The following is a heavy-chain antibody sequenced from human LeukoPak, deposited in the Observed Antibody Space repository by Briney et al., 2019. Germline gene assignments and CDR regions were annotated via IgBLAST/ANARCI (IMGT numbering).Heavy chain of an antibody. CDR2: ISYDGSNK. CDR3: ARARRVYSNYGIDY. V-gene: IGHV3-30-3*01. Sequence: GGSLRLSCAASGFTFSSYAMHWVRQAPGKGLEWVAVISYDGSNKYYADSVEGRFTISRDNSKNTLYLQMNSLRAEDTAVYYCARARRVYSNYGIDYWGQGTLVTVSS. D-gene: IGHD4-11*01. CDR1: GFTFSSYA. J-gene: IGHJ4*02.